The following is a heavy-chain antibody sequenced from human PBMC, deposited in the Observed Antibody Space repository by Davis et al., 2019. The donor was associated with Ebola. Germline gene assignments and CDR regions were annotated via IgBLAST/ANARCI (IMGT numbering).Heavy chain of an antibody. Sequence: GESLKISCAASGFTFTIYAMSWVRQAPGKGLEWVSTISSSGGVTYYADSVKGRFTISRDNSKNTLYLQMNSLRDEDTAVYYCAKEAKNADYDDYWGQGTLVTVSS. CDR3: AKEAKNADYDDY. CDR2: ISSSGGVT. CDR1: GFTFTIYA. V-gene: IGHV3-23*01. D-gene: IGHD1-1*01. J-gene: IGHJ4*02.